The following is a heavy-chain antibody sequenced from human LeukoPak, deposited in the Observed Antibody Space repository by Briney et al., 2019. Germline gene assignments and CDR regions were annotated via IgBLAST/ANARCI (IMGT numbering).Heavy chain of an antibody. V-gene: IGHV3-23*01. CDR2: ISGSGGST. Sequence: GGSLRLSCAASGFTFSSYAMSWVRQAPGKGLEWVSAISGSGGSTYYADSVKGRFTISRDNSKNTLYLQMNSLRAEDTAVYYCAKDVSGPNWNDVGNWFDPWGLGTLVTVSS. CDR1: GFTFSSYA. CDR3: AKDVSGPNWNDVGNWFDP. D-gene: IGHD1-1*01. J-gene: IGHJ5*02.